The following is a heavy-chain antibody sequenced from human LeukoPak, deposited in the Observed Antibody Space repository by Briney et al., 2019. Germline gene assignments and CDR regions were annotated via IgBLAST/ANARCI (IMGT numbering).Heavy chain of an antibody. CDR3: ARDPSYYDSSGYLIPWFDP. CDR2: INPNSGGT. V-gene: IGHV1-2*02. J-gene: IGHJ5*02. D-gene: IGHD3-22*01. Sequence: AASVKVSCKASGYTFTGYYMHWVRQAPGQGLEWMGWINPNSGGTNYAQKFQGRVTMTRDTSISTAYMELSRLRSDDTAVYYCARDPSYYDSSGYLIPWFDPWGQGTLVTVSS. CDR1: GYTFTGYY.